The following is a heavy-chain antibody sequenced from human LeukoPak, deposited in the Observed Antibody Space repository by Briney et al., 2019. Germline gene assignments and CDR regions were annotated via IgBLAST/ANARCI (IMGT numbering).Heavy chain of an antibody. D-gene: IGHD3-16*02. J-gene: IGHJ4*02. V-gene: IGHV3-21*01. CDR3: AKDRLVGGSDRHPLDY. CDR2: ISRSGDYI. CDR1: GFTFSSYT. Sequence: GGSLRLSCAASGFTFSSYTMTWVRQAPGKGLEWVSSISRSGDYIFCADSVRGRFTISRDNAKNSLYLQMTSLRAEDTAVYYCAKDRLVGGSDRHPLDYRGQGTLVTVSS.